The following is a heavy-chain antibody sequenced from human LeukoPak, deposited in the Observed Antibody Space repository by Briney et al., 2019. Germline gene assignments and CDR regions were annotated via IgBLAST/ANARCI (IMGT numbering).Heavy chain of an antibody. Sequence: GASVKVSCKASGYTFTSYDINWVRQATGQGIEWMGWMNPNSGNTGYAQKFQGRVTMTRNTSISTAYMELSSLRSEDTAVYYCARGRGYDSSGQYYFDYWGQGTLVTVSS. CDR2: MNPNSGNT. J-gene: IGHJ4*02. D-gene: IGHD3-22*01. V-gene: IGHV1-8*01. CDR1: GYTFTSYD. CDR3: ARGRGYDSSGQYYFDY.